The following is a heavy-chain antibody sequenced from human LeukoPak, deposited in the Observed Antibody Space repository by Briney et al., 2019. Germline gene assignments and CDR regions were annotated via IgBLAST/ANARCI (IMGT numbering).Heavy chain of an antibody. J-gene: IGHJ4*02. CDR3: ASPDFWSGYYTGPFYY. D-gene: IGHD3-3*01. Sequence: PSETLSLTCTVSGGSISSSSYYWGWIRQPPGKGLEWIGSIYYSGSTYYNPSLKSRVTISVDTSKNQFSLKLSSVTAADTAVYYCASPDFWSGYYTGPFYYWGQGTLVTVSS. CDR1: GGSISSSSYY. V-gene: IGHV4-39*01. CDR2: IYYSGST.